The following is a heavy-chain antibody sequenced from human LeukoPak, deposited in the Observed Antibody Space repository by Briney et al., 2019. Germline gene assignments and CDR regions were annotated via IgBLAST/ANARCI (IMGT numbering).Heavy chain of an antibody. CDR1: GFTFSSYA. CDR3: ARDVDIVATIIDY. CDR2: ISYDGSNK. J-gene: IGHJ4*02. V-gene: IGHV3-30-3*01. Sequence: GRSLRLSCAASGFTFSSYAMHWVRQAPGKGLEWVAVISYDGSNKYYADSVKGRFTISRDNSKNTLYLQMNSLRAEDTAVYYCARDVDIVATIIDYWGQGTLVTVSS. D-gene: IGHD5-12*01.